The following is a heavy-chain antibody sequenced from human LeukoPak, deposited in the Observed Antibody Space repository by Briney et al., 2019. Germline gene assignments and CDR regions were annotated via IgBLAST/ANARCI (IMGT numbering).Heavy chain of an antibody. CDR1: GFTFSSYA. Sequence: GGSLRLSCAASGFTFSSYAMSWVRQAPGKGLEWVSAISAGGGSTYYADSVKGRFTISRDNSKNTLYLQMNSLRAEDTAVYYCAKSVRQWPAHDAFDIWGQGTMVTVSS. J-gene: IGHJ3*02. CDR2: ISAGGGST. V-gene: IGHV3-23*01. D-gene: IGHD6-19*01. CDR3: AKSVRQWPAHDAFDI.